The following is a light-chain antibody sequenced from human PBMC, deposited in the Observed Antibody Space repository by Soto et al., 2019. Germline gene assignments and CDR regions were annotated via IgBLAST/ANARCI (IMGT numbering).Light chain of an antibody. CDR2: SNN. J-gene: IGLJ3*02. V-gene: IGLV1-44*01. CDR1: SSNIGSNT. CDR3: AAWDDSLNGFWV. Sequence: QSVLTQPPSASGTPGQRVTISCSGSSSNIGSNTVNWYQQLPGTAPKLLIYSNNHRPSGVPDRFSGSKSGTSASLAISGLQYEDEADYHCAAWDDSLNGFWVFGGGTKHTVL.